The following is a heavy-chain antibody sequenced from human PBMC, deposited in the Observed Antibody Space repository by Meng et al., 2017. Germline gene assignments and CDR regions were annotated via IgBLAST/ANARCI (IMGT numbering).Heavy chain of an antibody. V-gene: IGHV1-24*01. J-gene: IGHJ1*01. Sequence: ASVKVSCQVSGYTLTELSMHWVRQAPGHGLEWMGGFDPEDGETIYAQKFQGRVTMTEDTSTDTAYMELSSLRSEDTAVYYCETARHDYGHYGSFHHWGQGTLVTVSS. CDR2: FDPEDGET. D-gene: IGHD4-17*01. CDR3: ETARHDYGHYGSFHH. CDR1: GYTLTELS.